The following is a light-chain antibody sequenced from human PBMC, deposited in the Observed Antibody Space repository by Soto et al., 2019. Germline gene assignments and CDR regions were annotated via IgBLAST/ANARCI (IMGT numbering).Light chain of an antibody. Sequence: AIQMTQSPSSLSASVGDRVTITCRASQGIGNVLAWYQQKPGKAPKLLIYAASTLQSGVPSRFSGNGSGTDFSLTISSLQPGDLASYYCLQDFHFPLSFGGGTKVEIK. CDR3: LQDFHFPLS. J-gene: IGKJ4*01. CDR1: QGIGNV. CDR2: AAS. V-gene: IGKV1-6*02.